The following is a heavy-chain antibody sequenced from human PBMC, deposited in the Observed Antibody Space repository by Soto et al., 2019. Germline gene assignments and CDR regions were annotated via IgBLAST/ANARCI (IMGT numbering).Heavy chain of an antibody. D-gene: IGHD2-8*02. CDR2: ISDSGTT. CDR3: ARVQAQQPTWSNDY. V-gene: IGHV4-59*12. J-gene: IGHJ4*02. Sequence: SETLSLTCIVSGASISGYYWSWIRQPPGKGLEWIGYISDSGTTTYNTSLNSRVTMSVDTSKNQFSLKMTSVTAADTAMYYCARVQAQQPTWSNDYWGQGTLVTVSS. CDR1: GASISGYY.